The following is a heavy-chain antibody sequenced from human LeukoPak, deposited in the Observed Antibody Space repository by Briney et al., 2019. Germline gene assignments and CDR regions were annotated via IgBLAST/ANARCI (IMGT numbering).Heavy chain of an antibody. J-gene: IGHJ3*02. CDR1: GGSISSYY. Sequence: SETLSLTCAVSGGSISSYYWSWIRQPPGKGLEWIGYIYYSGSTNYNPSLKSRVTISVDTSKNQFSLKLSSVTAADTAVYYCARAVPSLDAFDIWGQGTMVTVSS. CDR2: IYYSGST. D-gene: IGHD3-16*01. CDR3: ARAVPSLDAFDI. V-gene: IGHV4-59*01.